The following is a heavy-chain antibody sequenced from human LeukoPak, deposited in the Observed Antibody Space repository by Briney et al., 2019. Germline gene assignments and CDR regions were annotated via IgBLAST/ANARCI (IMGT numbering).Heavy chain of an antibody. J-gene: IGHJ3*02. CDR1: GSTFSSYG. V-gene: IGHV3-30*03. CDR2: ISYDGSNE. CDR3: ASSFGELYVAAFDI. D-gene: IGHD3-10*01. Sequence: GGSLRLSCASSGSTFSSYGMHWVRQAPGKGLEWVAVISYDGSNEYYADSVKGRFTISRDNSKNTLYLQMNSLRAEDTAVYYCASSFGELYVAAFDIWGQGTMATVSS.